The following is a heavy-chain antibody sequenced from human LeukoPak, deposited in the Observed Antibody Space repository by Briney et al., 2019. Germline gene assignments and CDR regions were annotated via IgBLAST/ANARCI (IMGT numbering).Heavy chain of an antibody. D-gene: IGHD3-10*01. CDR2: ISASGGST. J-gene: IGHJ3*02. CDR3: ARDPGDYYGSGSSDAFDI. CDR1: GFTFSSYA. Sequence: GGSLRLSCAASGFTFSSYAMSWVRQAPGKGLEWVSSISASGGSTYYADSVKGRFTISRDNSKNTLYLQMNSLRAEDAAVYYCARDPGDYYGSGSSDAFDIWGQGTMVTVSS. V-gene: IGHV3-23*01.